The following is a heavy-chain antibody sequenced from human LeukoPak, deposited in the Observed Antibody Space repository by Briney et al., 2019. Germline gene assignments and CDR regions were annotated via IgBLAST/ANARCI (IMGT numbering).Heavy chain of an antibody. J-gene: IGHJ4*02. V-gene: IGHV1-69*02. D-gene: IGHD5-12*01. Sequence: SVKVSCEASGYTFTGYYMHWVRQAPGQGLEWMGRIIPILGIANYAQKFQGRVTITADKSTSTAYMELSSLRSEDTAVYYCARRGGGYAEEHFDYWGQGTLVTVSS. CDR3: ARRGGGYAEEHFDY. CDR1: GYTFTGYY. CDR2: IIPILGIA.